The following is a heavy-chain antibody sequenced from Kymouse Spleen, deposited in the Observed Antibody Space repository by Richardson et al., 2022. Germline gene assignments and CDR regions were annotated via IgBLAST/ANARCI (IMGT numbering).Heavy chain of an antibody. V-gene: IGHV1-8*01. Sequence: QVQLVQSGAEVKKPGASVKVSCKASGYTFTSYDINWVRQATGQGLEWMGWMNPNSGNTGYAQKFQGRVTMTRNTSISTAYMELSSLRSEDTAVYYCARGRYDYVWGSYRYTDWFDPWGQGTLVTVSS. CDR3: ARGRYDYVWGSYRYTDWFDP. CDR1: GYTFTSYD. J-gene: IGHJ5*02. CDR2: MNPNSGNT. D-gene: IGHD3-16*02.